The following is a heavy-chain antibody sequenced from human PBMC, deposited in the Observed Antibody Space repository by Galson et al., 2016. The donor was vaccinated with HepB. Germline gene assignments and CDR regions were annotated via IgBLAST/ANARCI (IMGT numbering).Heavy chain of an antibody. CDR3: ARQRRNYGMDV. CDR1: GFSFATHW. D-gene: IGHD1-1*01. Sequence: QSGAEVKKPGESLKISCKTSGFSFATHWIAWVRQMPGKGLEWMGIIYAGDSETRYSPSFQGQVTISVDKSTAVTYLQWNSLKASDSAMYYCARQRRNYGMDVWGQGTTVTVSS. CDR2: IYAGDSET. V-gene: IGHV5-51*01. J-gene: IGHJ6*02.